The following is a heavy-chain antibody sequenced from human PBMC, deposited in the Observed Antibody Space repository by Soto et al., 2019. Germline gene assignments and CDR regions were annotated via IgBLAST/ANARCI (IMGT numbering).Heavy chain of an antibody. D-gene: IGHD6-19*01. V-gene: IGHV4-59*01. CDR1: GGSFTTYY. Sequence: SETLSLTCSVSGGSFTTYYWNWIRQPPGKGLEWIGHIYYSGSTIYSPSLRSRVTMSVDTSKNQFSLKLSSVTTADTAMYYCARVGSSGWYPIHWGQGTLVTVSS. CDR3: ARVGSSGWYPIH. CDR2: IYYSGST. J-gene: IGHJ4*02.